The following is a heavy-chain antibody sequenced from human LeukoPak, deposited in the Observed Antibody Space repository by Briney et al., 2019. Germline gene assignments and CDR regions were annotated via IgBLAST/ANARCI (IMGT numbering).Heavy chain of an antibody. V-gene: IGHV1-69*13. D-gene: IGHD2-2*01. CDR3: ARSTQYPDAFDI. CDR1: GGTFSSYA. CDR2: IIPIFGTA. J-gene: IGHJ3*02. Sequence: SVKVSCKASGGTFSSYAISWVRQAPGQGLAWMGGIIPIFGTANYAQKFQGRVTITADESTSTAYMELSSLRSEDTAVYYCARSTQYPDAFDIWGQGTMVTVSS.